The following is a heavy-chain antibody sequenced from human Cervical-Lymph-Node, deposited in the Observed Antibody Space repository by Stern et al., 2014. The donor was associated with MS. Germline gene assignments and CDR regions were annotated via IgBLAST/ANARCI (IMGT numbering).Heavy chain of an antibody. V-gene: IGHV3-23*04. CDR3: AKDSSGTNYMTDCHY. CDR1: GFTFSMYA. Sequence: EVQLVESGGGLVQPGGSLRLSCAASGFTFSMYAIGWVRQAPGQGLEWVSAISGVCVNTYYAAAVKGRFTISRDNSKNTLFLQMRDLRAEDTAVYYCAKDSSGTNYMTDCHYWGQGTLVTVSS. D-gene: IGHD1-26*01. J-gene: IGHJ4*02. CDR2: ISGVCVNT.